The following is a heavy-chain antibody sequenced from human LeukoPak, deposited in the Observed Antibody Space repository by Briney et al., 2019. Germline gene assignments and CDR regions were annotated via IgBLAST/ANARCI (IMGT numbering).Heavy chain of an antibody. V-gene: IGHV1-69*13. D-gene: IGHD2-2*01. CDR3: ARAVVVPAAMRGFYYYYYYMDV. J-gene: IGHJ6*03. Sequence: ASVKVSCKASGGTFSSYAISWVRQAPGQGLEWMGGIIPIFGTANYAQKFQGRVTITADESTSTAYMELSSLRSEDTAVYYCARAVVVPAAMRGFYYYYYYMDVWGKGTTVTISS. CDR1: GGTFSSYA. CDR2: IIPIFGTA.